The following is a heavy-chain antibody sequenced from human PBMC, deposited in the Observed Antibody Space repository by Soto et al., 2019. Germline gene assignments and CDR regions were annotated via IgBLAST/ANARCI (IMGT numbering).Heavy chain of an antibody. CDR2: ISYSGST. Sequence: SETLSLTCTVSGDSMTTVGYYWTWIRQHPGQGLEWIGFISYSGSTYYSSSLKGRVAISADTSKNQLSLKLNSVTDADTEVSYCTSGDYWGQGSLATVCS. V-gene: IGHV4-31*03. J-gene: IGHJ4*02. CDR3: TSGDY. CDR1: GDSMTTVGYY.